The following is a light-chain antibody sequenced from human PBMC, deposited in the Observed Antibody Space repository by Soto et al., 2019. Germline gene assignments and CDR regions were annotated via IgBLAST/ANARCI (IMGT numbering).Light chain of an antibody. J-gene: IGKJ1*01. CDR3: QQYNNWPPWT. V-gene: IGKV3-15*01. CDR2: GAS. CDR1: QSVSSN. Sequence: EIVMTQSPATLSVSPGERATLSCRASQSVSSNLAWYQQKPGQAPRLLIYGASTRATGIPARCSGSGSGTEFTLTISSLQSEDFAVYYWQQYNNWPPWTFGPGTKVEIK.